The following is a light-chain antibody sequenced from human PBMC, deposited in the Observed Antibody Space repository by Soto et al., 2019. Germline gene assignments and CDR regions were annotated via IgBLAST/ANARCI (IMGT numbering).Light chain of an antibody. CDR2: GAS. CDR3: QQYTNWLT. J-gene: IGKJ4*01. CDR1: QSVSSS. Sequence: EIVMTQSPATLSVSPGERVTLSCRASQSVSSSLAWYQQKPGQSPRLLIYGASTRATGIPARFSGSGSGTDFTLTISSLQSEDFAVYYCQQYTNWLTSGGGTKVEIK. V-gene: IGKV3-15*01.